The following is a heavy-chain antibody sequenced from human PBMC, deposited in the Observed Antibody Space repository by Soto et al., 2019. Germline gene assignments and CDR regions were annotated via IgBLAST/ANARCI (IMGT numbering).Heavy chain of an antibody. J-gene: IGHJ4*02. V-gene: IGHV4-4*02. D-gene: IGHD1-7*01. CDR2: IYRTGST. CDR1: GGSFTSNNW. CDR3: ASRDPGTSVDY. Sequence: SETLSLTCAVSGGSFTSNNWWTWVRQPPGQGLEWIGEIYRTGSTNYNPSLKSRVTISLDKSENQFSLKVTSLTAADTTVYYCASRDPGTSVDYWVQGTLVTVSS.